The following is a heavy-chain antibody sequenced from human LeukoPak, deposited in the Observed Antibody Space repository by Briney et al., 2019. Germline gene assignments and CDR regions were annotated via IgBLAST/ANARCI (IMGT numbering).Heavy chain of an antibody. CDR1: GYTFTSYD. CDR3: ARGYYYDSSGYYDY. V-gene: IGHV1-18*01. D-gene: IGHD3-22*01. CDR2: ISAYNGNT. J-gene: IGHJ4*02. Sequence: ASVKVSCKASGYTFTSYDINWVRQATGQGLEWMGWISAYNGNTNYAQKLQGRVTMTTDTSTSTAYMELRSLRSDDTAVYYCARGYYYDSSGYYDYWGQGTLVTVSS.